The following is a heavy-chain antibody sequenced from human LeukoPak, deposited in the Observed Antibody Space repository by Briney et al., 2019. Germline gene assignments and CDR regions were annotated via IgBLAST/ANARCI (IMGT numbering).Heavy chain of an antibody. V-gene: IGHV4-39*07. J-gene: IGHJ3*02. D-gene: IGHD3-16*01. CDR2: IYYSGST. CDR1: GGSISSSSYY. CDR3: ARNDGRRGIDAFDI. Sequence: SETLSLTCTVSGGSISSSSYYWGWIRQPPGKGLEWIGSIYYSGSTYYNPSLKSRVTISVDTSKNQFSLKLSSVTAADTAVYYCARNDGRRGIDAFDIWGQGTMVTVSS.